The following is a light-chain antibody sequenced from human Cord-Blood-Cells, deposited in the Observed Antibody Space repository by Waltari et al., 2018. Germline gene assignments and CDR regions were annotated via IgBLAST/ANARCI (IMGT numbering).Light chain of an antibody. CDR1: QSVLYSSKNKTY. Sequence: DIVMTQSPDSLAVSLGERATINCKSSQSVLYSSKNKTYLAWYQQKPGQPPKLRIYWASTRESGVPDRVSGSGSGTDFTHTISSLQAEDVAVYYCQQYYSTPPYTFGQGTKLEIK. CDR2: WAS. V-gene: IGKV4-1*01. J-gene: IGKJ2*01. CDR3: QQYYSTPPYT.